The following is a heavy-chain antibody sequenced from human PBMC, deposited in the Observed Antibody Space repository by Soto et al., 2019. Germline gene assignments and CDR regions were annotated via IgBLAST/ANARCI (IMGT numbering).Heavy chain of an antibody. CDR3: AHTGSGYGDYGGYFDY. D-gene: IGHD4-17*01. V-gene: IGHV2-5*01. CDR2: IYWNDDK. CDR1: GFSLSTSGVG. J-gene: IGHJ4*02. Sequence: QITLKESGPTLVKPTQTLTLTCTFSGFSLSTSGVGVGWIRQPPGKALEWRALIYWNDDKRYSPSLKRRLTITMVTSKNQVGLTMTNMDPVYTATYYCAHTGSGYGDYGGYFDYWGQGTLVTVSS.